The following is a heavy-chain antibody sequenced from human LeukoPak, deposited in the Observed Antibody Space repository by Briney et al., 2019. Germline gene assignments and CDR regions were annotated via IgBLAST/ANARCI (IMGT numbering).Heavy chain of an antibody. CDR2: MSDDRRHN. Sequence: GGSLRLSCAASGFTFSTYAMNWVRQAPGKGLEWVAVMSDDRRHNYYADSVKGRFTISRDNSKSTLYLQMNSLRAEDTAVYYCAKAAGWELPQSNYWGQGTLVTVSS. J-gene: IGHJ4*02. CDR3: AKAAGWELPQSNY. D-gene: IGHD1-26*01. CDR1: GFTFSTYA. V-gene: IGHV3-30*04.